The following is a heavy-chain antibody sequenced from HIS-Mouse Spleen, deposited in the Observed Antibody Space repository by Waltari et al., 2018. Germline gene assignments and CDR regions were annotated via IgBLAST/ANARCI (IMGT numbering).Heavy chain of an antibody. CDR2: IWYDGSNK. CDR3: AKGGLMVYAIGDY. Sequence: QVQLVESGGGVVQPGRSLRLSCAESGLAFSLYGMRWFRAAPGKGLEWVAVIWYDGSNKYYADSVKGRFTISRDNSKNTLYLQMNSLRAEDTAVYYCAKGGLMVYAIGDYWGQGTLVTVSS. V-gene: IGHV3-33*06. CDR1: GLAFSLYG. J-gene: IGHJ4*02. D-gene: IGHD2-8*01.